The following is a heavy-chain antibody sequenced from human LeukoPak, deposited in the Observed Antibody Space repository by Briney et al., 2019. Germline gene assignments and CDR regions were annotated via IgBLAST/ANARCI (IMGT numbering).Heavy chain of an antibody. V-gene: IGHV1-24*01. CDR2: FVPEDGET. D-gene: IGHD3-10*01. CDR1: GDTLTELS. CDR3: AALPRGHLFDS. J-gene: IGHJ4*02. Sequence: ASVKVSCKLSGDTLTELSMHWVRQSPGKGLEWMGGFVPEDGETIYAQKFQGRVTMTEDTSTDTAYMELSSLRSDDTAVYFCAALPRGHLFDSWGQGTLVTVSS.